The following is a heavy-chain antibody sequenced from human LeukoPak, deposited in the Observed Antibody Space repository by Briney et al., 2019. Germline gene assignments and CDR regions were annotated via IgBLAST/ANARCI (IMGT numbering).Heavy chain of an antibody. CDR2: IRHDGSNK. D-gene: IGHD6-13*01. CDR1: GFTFSSYG. J-gene: IGHJ4*02. V-gene: IGHV3-30*02. CDR3: AKEEAVAAHFDY. Sequence: SGGSLRLSCAASGFTFSSYGMHWVRQAPGKGLEWVAFIRHDGSNKYYADSVKGRFTISRDNSKNTLYLQMNSLRAEDTAVYYCAKEEAVAAHFDYWGQGTLVTVSS.